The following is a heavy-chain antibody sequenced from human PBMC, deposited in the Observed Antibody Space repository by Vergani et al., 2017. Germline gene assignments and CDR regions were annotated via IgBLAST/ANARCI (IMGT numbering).Heavy chain of an antibody. V-gene: IGHV4-39*01. Sequence: QLQLQESGPGLVKPSETLSLTCTVSGGSLSSSSYYWGWIRPPPGKGLEWIGSIYYSGSTYYNPSLKSRVTISVDTSKNQFSLKLSSVTAADTAVYYCARRLVLLWFGDVLYNWFDPWGQGTLVTVSS. CDR3: ARRLVLLWFGDVLYNWFDP. CDR1: GGSLSSSSYY. CDR2: IYYSGST. D-gene: IGHD3-10*01. J-gene: IGHJ5*02.